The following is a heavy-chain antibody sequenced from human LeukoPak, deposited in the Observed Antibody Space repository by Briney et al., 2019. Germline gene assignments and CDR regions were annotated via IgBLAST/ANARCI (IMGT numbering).Heavy chain of an antibody. V-gene: IGHV3-7*01. CDR3: ARDKRPGLDDAFDI. CDR2: IKQDGSEK. Sequence: GGSLRLSCAASGFTFSTYWMTWVRQAPGKGLEWMANIKQDGSEKYYVDSVKGRFTISRDNATNSLYLQMNSLRVEDTAVYYCARDKRPGLDDAFDIWGQGTMVTVSS. J-gene: IGHJ3*02. CDR1: GFTFSTYW.